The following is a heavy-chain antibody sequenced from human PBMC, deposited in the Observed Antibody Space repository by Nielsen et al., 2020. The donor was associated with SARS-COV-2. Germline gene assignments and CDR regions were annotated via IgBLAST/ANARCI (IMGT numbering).Heavy chain of an antibody. CDR2: ISWNSGSI. CDR1: GFTFDDYA. D-gene: IGHD1-7*01. Sequence: GGSLRLSCAASGFTFDDYAMHWVRQAPGKGLEWVSGISWNSGSIGYADSVKGRFTISRDNAKNSLYLQMNSLRAEDTALYHCARGNWNSQAFDIWGQGTMVTVSS. V-gene: IGHV3-9*01. J-gene: IGHJ3*02. CDR3: ARGNWNSQAFDI.